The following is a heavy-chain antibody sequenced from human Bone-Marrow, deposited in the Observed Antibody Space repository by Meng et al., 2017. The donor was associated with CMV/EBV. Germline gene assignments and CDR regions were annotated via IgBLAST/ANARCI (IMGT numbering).Heavy chain of an antibody. V-gene: IGHV3-23*01. CDR3: AKRNYDSSGRS. CDR1: GFTFNSYW. J-gene: IGHJ5*02. D-gene: IGHD3-22*01. Sequence: GESLKISCVASGFTFNSYWMSWVRQAPGKGLEWVSATTKDGINTYYADSVKGRFTISRDNSKNTLYLRMNSLRAEDTAIYYCAKRNYDSSGRSWGQGTPVTVSS. CDR2: TTKDGINT.